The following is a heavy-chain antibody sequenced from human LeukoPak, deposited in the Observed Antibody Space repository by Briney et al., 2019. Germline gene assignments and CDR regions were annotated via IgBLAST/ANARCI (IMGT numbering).Heavy chain of an antibody. Sequence: ASVKVSCKASGYTFTGYYMHWVRQAPRQGLEWMGWIYPNSGGTNYAQKFQGRVTVTRDTSISTAYMELSRLRSDDTAVYYCASGSSSSGVYYYYYMDVWGKGTTVTVSS. CDR2: IYPNSGGT. J-gene: IGHJ6*03. D-gene: IGHD6-6*01. CDR3: ASGSSSSGVYYYYYMDV. CDR1: GYTFTGYY. V-gene: IGHV1-2*02.